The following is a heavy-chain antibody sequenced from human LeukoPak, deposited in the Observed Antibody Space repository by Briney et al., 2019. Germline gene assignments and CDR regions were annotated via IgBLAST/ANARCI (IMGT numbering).Heavy chain of an antibody. CDR3: ARLGSTFDI. J-gene: IGHJ3*02. CDR2: IHYRGNT. CDR1: GGSISSSNYY. V-gene: IGHV4-39*02. Sequence: SETLSLTCTVSGGSISSSNYYWGWIRQPPGKGLEWIGSIHYRGNTYYNPSLKSRATISVDTSKNHFSLKLSSVTAADTAVYYCARLGSTFDIWGQGTMVTVSS. D-gene: IGHD2-2*01.